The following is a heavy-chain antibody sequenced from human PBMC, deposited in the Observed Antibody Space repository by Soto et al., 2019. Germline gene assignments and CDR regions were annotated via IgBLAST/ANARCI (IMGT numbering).Heavy chain of an antibody. Sequence: LSLTCAASGFTFSSYSMNWVRQAPGKGLEWVSSISSSSSYIYYADSVKGRFTISRDNAKNSLYLQMNSLRAEDTAVYYCARESSGPTRGYYGMDVWGQGTTVTVSS. CDR3: ARESSGPTRGYYGMDV. V-gene: IGHV3-21*01. CDR2: ISSSSSYI. J-gene: IGHJ6*02. CDR1: GFTFSSYS. D-gene: IGHD3-22*01.